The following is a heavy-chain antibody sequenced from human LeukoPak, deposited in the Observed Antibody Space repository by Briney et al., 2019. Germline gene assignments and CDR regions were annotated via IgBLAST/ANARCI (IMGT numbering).Heavy chain of an antibody. D-gene: IGHD2-15*01. CDR3: ARGYCSGGSCYDAFDI. J-gene: IGHJ3*02. Sequence: SETLSLTCTVSGGSISSSSYYWGWIRQPPGKGLEWIGSIYYSGSTYYSPSLKSRVTISVDTSKNQFSLKLSSVTAADTAMYYCARGYCSGGSCYDAFDIWGQGTMVTVSS. V-gene: IGHV4-39*07. CDR2: IYYSGST. CDR1: GGSISSSSYY.